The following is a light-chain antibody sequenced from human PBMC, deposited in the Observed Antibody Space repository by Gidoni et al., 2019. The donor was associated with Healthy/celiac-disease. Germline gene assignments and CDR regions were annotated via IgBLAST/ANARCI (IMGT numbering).Light chain of an antibody. CDR3: QQYGSSPET. Sequence: EIVLTQSPGTLSVSPGARATLSCRASQSVSSSYLAWYQQKPGQAPRLLIYGASSRATGIPNRFSCSGSGTDFNLTISRLEPEDFAVYYCQQYGSSPETFGQGTKVEIK. CDR2: GAS. CDR1: QSVSSSY. J-gene: IGKJ1*01. V-gene: IGKV3-20*01.